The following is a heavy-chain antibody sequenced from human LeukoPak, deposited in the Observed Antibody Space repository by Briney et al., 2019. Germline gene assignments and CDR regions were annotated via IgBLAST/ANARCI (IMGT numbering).Heavy chain of an antibody. CDR1: GFTFSEYA. CDR2: ISGSGGST. Sequence: GGSLRLSCAASGFTFSEYAMSWVRQAPGKGLEWVSAISGSGGSTYYADSVKGRFTISRDNSKNTLYLQMNSLRAEDTAVYYCAKESPLLWFGELSGYYYMDVWGKGTTVTVSS. V-gene: IGHV3-23*01. CDR3: AKESPLLWFGELSGYYYMDV. J-gene: IGHJ6*03. D-gene: IGHD3-10*01.